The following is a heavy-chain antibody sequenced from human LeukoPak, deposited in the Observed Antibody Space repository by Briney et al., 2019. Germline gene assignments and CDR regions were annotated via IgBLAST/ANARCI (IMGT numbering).Heavy chain of an antibody. Sequence: SETLSLTCAVSGGSISSSSWWGWIRQPPGKGLEWIGYIYHSGTTYYNPSLQSRVTMSVDTSKNQFSLKLSSVTAVDTAVYYCARKENVYYYFDYWGQGTLVTVSS. D-gene: IGHD3-10*01. CDR2: IYHSGTT. J-gene: IGHJ4*02. V-gene: IGHV4-28*01. CDR1: GGSISSSSW. CDR3: ARKENVYYYFDY.